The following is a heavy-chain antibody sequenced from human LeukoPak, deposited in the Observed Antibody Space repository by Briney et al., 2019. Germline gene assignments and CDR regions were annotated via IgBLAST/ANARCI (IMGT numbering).Heavy chain of an antibody. V-gene: IGHV3-53*01. CDR3: ASYNPYY. D-gene: IGHD1-1*01. CDR2: IYSGGNT. J-gene: IGHJ4*02. Sequence: GGSLRLSCATSGFTLSSYNMNWVRQAPGKGLEWVSVIYSGGNTYYADSVKGRFTISRDNSKNTLHLQMNSLRVEDTAVYYCASYNPYYGGQGTLVTVSS. CDR1: GFTLSSYN.